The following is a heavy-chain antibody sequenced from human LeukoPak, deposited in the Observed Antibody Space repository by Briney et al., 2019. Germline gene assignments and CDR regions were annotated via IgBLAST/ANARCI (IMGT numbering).Heavy chain of an antibody. CDR1: GFTVSSNY. CDR2: IYSSGTT. D-gene: IGHD3-10*01. Sequence: GGSLRLSCAASGFTVSSNYMSWVRQAPEKGLEWVSIIYSSGTTYYADSVKGRFTISRDNSKNTLYLQMNSLRAEDTAVYYCAEWHSCCYNYYYDYWGQGTLVTVSS. V-gene: IGHV3-53*01. CDR3: AEWHSCCYNYYYDY. J-gene: IGHJ4*02.